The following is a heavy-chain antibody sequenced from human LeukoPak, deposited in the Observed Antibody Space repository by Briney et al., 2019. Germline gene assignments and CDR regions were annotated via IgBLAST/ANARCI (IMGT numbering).Heavy chain of an antibody. CDR2: INHSGST. Sequence: PSETLSLTCAVYGGSFNGYYWRWIPHPPGKGREWLREINHSGSTNYNPSLKSRVTISVDTSKNQISLKLSSATAADAAVYYCGRTLKWFGDYKGYFDYWGQGTLVTVSS. V-gene: IGHV4-34*01. D-gene: IGHD3-10*01. CDR1: GGSFNGYY. CDR3: GRTLKWFGDYKGYFDY. J-gene: IGHJ4*02.